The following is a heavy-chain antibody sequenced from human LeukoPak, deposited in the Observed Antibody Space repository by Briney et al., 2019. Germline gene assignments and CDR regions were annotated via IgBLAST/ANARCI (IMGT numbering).Heavy chain of an antibody. J-gene: IGHJ2*01. CDR2: INHSGST. D-gene: IGHD6-6*01. CDR3: ARSPTRAIAARVYWYFDL. CDR1: GGSFSGYY. V-gene: IGHV4-34*01. Sequence: LETLSLTCAVYGGSFSGYYWSWIRQPPGKGLEWIGEINHSGSTNYNPSLKSRVTISVDTSKNQFSLKLSSVTAADTAVYYCARSPTRAIAARVYWYFDLWGRGTLVTVSS.